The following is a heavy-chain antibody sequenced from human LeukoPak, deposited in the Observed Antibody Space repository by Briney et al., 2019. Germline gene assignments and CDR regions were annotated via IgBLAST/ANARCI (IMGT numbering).Heavy chain of an antibody. J-gene: IGHJ5*02. D-gene: IGHD6-13*01. Sequence: GGSLRLPCAAYGFTDSINYMSWVRHAPGKGLEGVSVIYSGGSTYYADSVKGRFTISRDNSKNTLYLQMNRLRAEDTAVNYCARGLIATAANWFDPWGRGTLLSVPS. CDR1: GFTDSINY. V-gene: IGHV3-66*01. CDR3: ARGLIATAANWFDP. CDR2: IYSGGST.